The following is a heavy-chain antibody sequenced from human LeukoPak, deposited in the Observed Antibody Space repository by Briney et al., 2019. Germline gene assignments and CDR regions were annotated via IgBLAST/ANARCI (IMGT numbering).Heavy chain of an antibody. Sequence: ASVKVSCKASGGTFSSYAISWVRQPPGQGLEWMGGIIPIFGTANYAQKFQGRVTITADESTSTAYMELSSLRSEDTAVYYCASGPADYYDSSGYYRNPRGAFDIWGQGTMVTVSS. CDR3: ASGPADYYDSSGYYRNPRGAFDI. D-gene: IGHD3-22*01. J-gene: IGHJ3*02. V-gene: IGHV1-69*13. CDR2: IIPIFGTA. CDR1: GGTFSSYA.